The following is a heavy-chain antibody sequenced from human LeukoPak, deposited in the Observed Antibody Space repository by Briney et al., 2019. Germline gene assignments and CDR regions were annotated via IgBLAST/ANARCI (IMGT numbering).Heavy chain of an antibody. CDR1: EFTFSIYG. CDR3: AKFASGIAVAGTGDY. V-gene: IGHV3-30*02. CDR2: IRSDGTND. Sequence: PGGSLRLSCAASEFTFSIYGMQWARQAPGKGLEWVAFIRSDGTNDNYADSVKGRFTISRDNSKNTLYLQMNSLRAEDTAVYYCAKFASGIAVAGTGDYWGQGTLVTVSS. D-gene: IGHD6-19*01. J-gene: IGHJ4*02.